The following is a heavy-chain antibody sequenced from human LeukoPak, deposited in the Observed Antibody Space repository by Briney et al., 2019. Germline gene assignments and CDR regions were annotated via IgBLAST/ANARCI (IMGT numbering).Heavy chain of an antibody. CDR2: LSGSGGST. V-gene: IGHV3-23*01. CDR3: AKAGVIVPTIVLDY. Sequence: GGSLRLSCAASGFTFSSYAMNWVRQAPGKGLEWVSGLSGSGGSTSYADSVKGRFTISRDNSKNTLSLQMNSLRVEDTAVYYCAKAGVIVPTIVLDYWGQGTLVTVSS. J-gene: IGHJ4*02. D-gene: IGHD5-12*01. CDR1: GFTFSSYA.